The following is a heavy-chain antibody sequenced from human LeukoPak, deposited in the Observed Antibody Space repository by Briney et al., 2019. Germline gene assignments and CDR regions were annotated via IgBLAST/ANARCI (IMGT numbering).Heavy chain of an antibody. CDR1: GFTFSSYS. J-gene: IGHJ6*03. V-gene: IGHV3-48*01. CDR2: ISSSSSTI. Sequence: GGSLRLSCAASGFTFSSYSMNWARQAPGKGLEWVSYISSSSSTIYYADSVKGRFTISRDNAKNSLYLQMNRLRAEDTAVYYCARATRFYYYYYYMDVWGKGTTVTVSS. CDR3: ARATRFYYYYYYMDV. D-gene: IGHD3-3*01.